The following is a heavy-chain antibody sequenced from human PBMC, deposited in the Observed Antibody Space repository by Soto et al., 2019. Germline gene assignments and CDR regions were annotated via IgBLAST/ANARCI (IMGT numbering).Heavy chain of an antibody. J-gene: IGHJ4*02. CDR3: AKGNTMIVVVITTMAY. D-gene: IGHD3-22*01. V-gene: IGHV3-21*04. Sequence: GGSLIVSCGAAGFTCSSYIMNWVRQAPGKGLEWVSSISSSSSYIYYADSVKGRFTISRDNSKNTLYLQMNSLRAEDTAVYYCAKGNTMIVVVITTMAYWGQGTLVTVSS. CDR2: ISSSSSYI. CDR1: GFTCSSYI.